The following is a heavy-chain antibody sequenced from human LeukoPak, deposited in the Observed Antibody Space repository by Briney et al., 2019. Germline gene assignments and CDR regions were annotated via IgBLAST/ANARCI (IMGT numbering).Heavy chain of an antibody. V-gene: IGHV4-34*01. Sequence: SETLSLTCAVYGGSFSGYYWSWIRQPPGKGLEWIGEINHSGSTNYNPSLKSRVTISVDTSKNQFSLKLSSVTAADTAVYYCARGPRYYDFWSGYSNYYYYGMDVWGRGTTVTVSS. J-gene: IGHJ6*02. CDR3: ARGPRYYDFWSGYSNYYYYGMDV. D-gene: IGHD3-3*01. CDR1: GGSFSGYY. CDR2: INHSGST.